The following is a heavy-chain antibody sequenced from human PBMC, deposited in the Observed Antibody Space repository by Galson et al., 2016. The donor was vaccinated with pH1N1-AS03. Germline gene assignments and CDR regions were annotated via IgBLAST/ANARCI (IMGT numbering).Heavy chain of an antibody. CDR1: GYTFTSHY. Sequence: SVKVSCKASGYTFTSHYMHWVRQAPGQGLEWMGVINPSGGSTTYTQRFQGRVTLTRDTSTSTAYMELRSLRSDDTAVYYCARGPSTTVTTWCLDSWGQGTPVTVSS. V-gene: IGHV1-46*01. CDR3: ARGPSTTVTTWCLDS. J-gene: IGHJ4*02. D-gene: IGHD4-17*01. CDR2: INPSGGST.